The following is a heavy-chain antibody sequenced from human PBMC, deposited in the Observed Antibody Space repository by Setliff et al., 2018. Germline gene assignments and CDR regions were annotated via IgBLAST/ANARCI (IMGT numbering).Heavy chain of an antibody. CDR3: ARGPRDGYNSGLDY. CDR1: GFTFGDYA. J-gene: IGHJ4*02. D-gene: IGHD5-12*01. V-gene: IGHV3-49*04. Sequence: PGESLKISCTASGFTFGDYAMSWVRQAPGKGLEWVGFIRSKANRYTTEYAASVKGRFTISRPDSEISMYLQMNSLETEDTAVYFCARGPRDGYNSGLDYWGQGALVTVSS. CDR2: IRSKANRYTT.